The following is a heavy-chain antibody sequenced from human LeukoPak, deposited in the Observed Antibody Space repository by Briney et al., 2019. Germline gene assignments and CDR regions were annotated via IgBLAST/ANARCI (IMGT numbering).Heavy chain of an antibody. V-gene: IGHV3-33*01. J-gene: IGHJ6*04. CDR3: ARGPPAPMDV. Sequence: GRSLRLSCAASGFTFSSFDMHWVRQAPGKGLEWVTLVSYDGSNKYYADSVKGRFTIPRDNSKNTLYLHMNSLRAEDTAVYYCARGPPAPMDVWGKGTTVTVSS. CDR1: GFTFSSFD. CDR2: VSYDGSNK.